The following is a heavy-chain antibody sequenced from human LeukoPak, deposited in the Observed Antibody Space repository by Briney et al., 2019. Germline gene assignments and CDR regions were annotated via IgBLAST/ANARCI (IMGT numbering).Heavy chain of an antibody. CDR3: ARDERGSGYYYFDY. CDR1: GFTFSSYG. Sequence: PGGSLRLSCAASGFTFSSYGMHWVRQAPGKGLEWVAVISFGGSDKYYADSVKGRFTISRDNSKNTLYLQMNSLRAEDTAVYYCARDERGSGYYYFDYWGQGTLVTVSS. J-gene: IGHJ4*02. CDR2: ISFGGSDK. V-gene: IGHV3-30*03. D-gene: IGHD3-22*01.